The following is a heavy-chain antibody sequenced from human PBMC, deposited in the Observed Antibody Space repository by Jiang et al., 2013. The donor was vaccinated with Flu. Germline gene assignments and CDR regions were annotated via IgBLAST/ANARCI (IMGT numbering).Heavy chain of an antibody. CDR2: IYYSGST. CDR3: ARTVGRWELLIDY. J-gene: IGHJ4*02. D-gene: IGHD1-26*01. CDR1: GGSISSYY. V-gene: IGHV4-59*01. Sequence: PGLVKPSETLSLTCTVSGGSISSYYWSWIRQPPGKGLEWIGYIYYSGSTNYNPSLKSRVTISVDTSKNQFSLKLSSVTAADTAVYYCARTVGRWELLIDYWGQGTLVTVSS.